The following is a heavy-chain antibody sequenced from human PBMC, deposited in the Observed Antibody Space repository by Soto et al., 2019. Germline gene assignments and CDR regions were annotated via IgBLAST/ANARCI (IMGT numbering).Heavy chain of an antibody. D-gene: IGHD3-22*01. Sequence: SETLSLTCAVYGGSFSGYYWSWIRQPPGKGLEWIGEINHSGSTNYNPSLKSRVTISVDTSKNQFSLKLSSVTAADTAVYYCARGPYYYDSSGYNPAYYFDYWGQGTMLTVYS. J-gene: IGHJ4*02. CDR2: INHSGST. CDR3: ARGPYYYDSSGYNPAYYFDY. CDR1: GGSFSGYY. V-gene: IGHV4-34*01.